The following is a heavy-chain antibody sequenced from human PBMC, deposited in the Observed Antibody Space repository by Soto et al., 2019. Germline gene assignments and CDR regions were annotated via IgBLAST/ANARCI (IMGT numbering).Heavy chain of an antibody. CDR2: IYHSAST. Sequence: QLQLQESGSGLVKPSQTLSLTCAVSGGSFSSGGYSWGWIRQPPGKGLEWIGYIYHSASTYYNPSLKGRVTISVDMSKNQFPLKLSSVTAADTAVYYCARVPSPWGQGTLVTVSS. V-gene: IGHV4-30-2*01. CDR3: ARVPSP. CDR1: GGSFSSGGYS. J-gene: IGHJ5*02.